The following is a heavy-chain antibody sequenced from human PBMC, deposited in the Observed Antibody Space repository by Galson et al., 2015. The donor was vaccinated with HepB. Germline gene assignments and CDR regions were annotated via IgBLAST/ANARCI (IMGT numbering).Heavy chain of an antibody. CDR2: ISWNSRSI. V-gene: IGHV3-9*01. CDR1: EFAFSSYA. D-gene: IGHD6-19*01. Sequence: SLRLSCAASEFAFSSYAMSWVRQAPGKGLEWVAGISWNSRSIGYADSVKGRFTISRDNAKKSLYLQMNSLRTDDTALYYCAKDALYSSTANWYFDFWGRGTLVTVSS. J-gene: IGHJ2*01. CDR3: AKDALYSSTANWYFDF.